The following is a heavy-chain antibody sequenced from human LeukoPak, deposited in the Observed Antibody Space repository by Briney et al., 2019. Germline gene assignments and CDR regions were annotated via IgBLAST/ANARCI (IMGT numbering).Heavy chain of an antibody. CDR2: INTNTGIP. CDR3: ARDLGTRSVTVTTPYYFDY. D-gene: IGHD4-17*01. CDR1: GYTFTSYA. J-gene: IGHJ4*02. Sequence: ASVKVSCKASGYTFTSYAMNWVRQAPGQGLEWMGWINTNTGIPTYAQGFTGRFVFSLDTSVSTAYLQISSLKAEDTAVYYCARDLGTRSVTVTTPYYFDYWGQGTLVTVSS. V-gene: IGHV7-4-1*02.